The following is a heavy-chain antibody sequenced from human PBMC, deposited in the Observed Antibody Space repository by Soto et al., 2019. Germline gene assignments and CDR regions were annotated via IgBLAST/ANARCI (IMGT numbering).Heavy chain of an antibody. CDR2: IIPIFGTV. Sequence: QVQLVQSGAEVKKPGSSVKVSCKASGGTFSNYPISWVRQAPGQGLEWMGGIIPIFGTVNYAQKFQGRVTITADESASTGYMELCSLRSEDTAVYYCARGNHRWLQLWYFDLWGRGTLVTVSS. D-gene: IGHD5-12*01. V-gene: IGHV1-69*12. J-gene: IGHJ2*01. CDR1: GGTFSNYP. CDR3: ARGNHRWLQLWYFDL.